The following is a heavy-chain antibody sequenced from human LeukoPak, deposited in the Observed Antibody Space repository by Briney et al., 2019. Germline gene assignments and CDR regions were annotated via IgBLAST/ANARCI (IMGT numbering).Heavy chain of an antibody. J-gene: IGHJ4*02. V-gene: IGHV3-23*01. Sequence: GGSLRLSCAASRFSFSSYWMSWVRQAPGKGLEWVSAISGSGGSTYYADSVKGRFTISRDNSKNTLYLQMNSLRAEDTAVYYCAKGQWLAHYYFDYWGQGTLVTVSS. CDR3: AKGQWLAHYYFDY. CDR1: RFSFSSYW. D-gene: IGHD6-19*01. CDR2: ISGSGGST.